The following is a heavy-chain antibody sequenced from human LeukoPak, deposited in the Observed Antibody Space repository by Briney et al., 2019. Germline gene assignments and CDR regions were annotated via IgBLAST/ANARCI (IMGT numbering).Heavy chain of an antibody. V-gene: IGHV4-30-2*01. Sequence: SQTLSLTCAVSGGSISSGGYSWSWIRQPLGKGLEWIGYIYHSGSTYYNPSLKSRVTISVDRSKNQFSLKLSSVTAADTAVYYCARGFYYFDYWGQGTLVTVSS. CDR3: ARGFYYFDY. CDR2: IYHSGST. J-gene: IGHJ4*02. CDR1: GGSISSGGYS.